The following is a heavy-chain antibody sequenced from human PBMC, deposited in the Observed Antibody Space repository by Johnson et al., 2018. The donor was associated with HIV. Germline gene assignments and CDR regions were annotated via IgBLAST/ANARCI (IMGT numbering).Heavy chain of an antibody. CDR2: INSDGSSR. D-gene: IGHD7-27*01. Sequence: VRLVESGGGLVKPGGSLRLSCAASGFTFSNHWMHWVRQAPGKGLVWVSRINSDGSSRNYADSVKGRFTISRDNAKNTLYLQMNSLRAEDTAVYYCARDKANWGDDFDIWGQGTMVTVSS. J-gene: IGHJ3*02. CDR1: GFTFSNHW. V-gene: IGHV3-74*01. CDR3: ARDKANWGDDFDI.